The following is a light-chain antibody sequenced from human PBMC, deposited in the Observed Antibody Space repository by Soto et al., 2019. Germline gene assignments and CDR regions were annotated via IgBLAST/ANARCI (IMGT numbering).Light chain of an antibody. Sequence: QSVLAQPASVSGSPGQRITISCTGTNSDVGTYNLVSWYQQHPGRAPKLIIYDVTKRPSGVSDRFSASKSGNTASLTISGLQTEDEASYFCCSYVNSNSWVFGGGTKLTVL. J-gene: IGLJ3*02. V-gene: IGLV2-23*02. CDR2: DVT. CDR3: CSYVNSNSWV. CDR1: NSDVGTYNL.